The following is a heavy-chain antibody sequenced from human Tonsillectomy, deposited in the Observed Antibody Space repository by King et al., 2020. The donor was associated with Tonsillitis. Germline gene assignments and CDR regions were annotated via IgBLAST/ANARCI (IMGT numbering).Heavy chain of an antibody. J-gene: IGHJ3*02. Sequence: QLVQSGAEVKKPGESLQISCTGSGYSFTTYWIGWVRQMPGKGLEWMGIIYPGDSDTRYSPSFQGQVTISADESISTAYLQWSSLKASDTAMYYCARQRDSSGYYNSAFDMWAQGTMVTVSS. CDR3: ARQRDSSGYYNSAFDM. CDR1: GYSFTTYW. V-gene: IGHV5-51*01. CDR2: IYPGDSDT. D-gene: IGHD3-22*01.